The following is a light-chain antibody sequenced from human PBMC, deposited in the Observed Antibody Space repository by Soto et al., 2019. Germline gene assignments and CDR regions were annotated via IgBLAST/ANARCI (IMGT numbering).Light chain of an antibody. J-gene: IGKJ1*01. V-gene: IGKV1-5*01. CDR3: QQYHSRPRA. Sequence: DIQMTQSPSTLSAFVGDRVTITCRASQSIGSWLAWYQQKPGKAPKLLIYDASSLESGVPSRFSGSRSGTEFPLTFSSLQPDDSASYTCQQYHSRPRAFGQGTKVQ. CDR2: DAS. CDR1: QSIGSW.